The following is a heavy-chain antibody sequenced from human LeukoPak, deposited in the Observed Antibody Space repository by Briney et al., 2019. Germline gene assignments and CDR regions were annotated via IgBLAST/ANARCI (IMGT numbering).Heavy chain of an antibody. D-gene: IGHD4-17*01. CDR3: AKDWYGDHCFDY. CDR2: ISGSGGST. V-gene: IGHV3-23*01. J-gene: IGHJ4*02. CDR1: GFTFSSYG. Sequence: PGGTLRLSCAASGFTFSSYGMSWVRQAPGKGLEWVSAISGSGGSTYYADSVKGRFTISRDNSKNTLYLQMNSLRAEDTAVYYCAKDWYGDHCFDYWGQGTLVTVSS.